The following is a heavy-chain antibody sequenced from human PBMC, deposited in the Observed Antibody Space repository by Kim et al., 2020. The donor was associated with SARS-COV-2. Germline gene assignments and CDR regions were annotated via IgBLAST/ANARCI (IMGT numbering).Heavy chain of an antibody. CDR3: ARAVVGAAYVDH. D-gene: IGHD6-19*01. CDR2: ISYSGST. Sequence: SETLSLTCTVYGVSISSYYWSWIRQPPGKGLEWIGYISYSGSTYYNPSLKSRVAISMDTSKDQFSLRLSSVTGADTAVYYCARAVVGAAYVDHWGQGTLVTVSS. V-gene: IGHV4-59*12. CDR1: GVSISSYY. J-gene: IGHJ4*02.